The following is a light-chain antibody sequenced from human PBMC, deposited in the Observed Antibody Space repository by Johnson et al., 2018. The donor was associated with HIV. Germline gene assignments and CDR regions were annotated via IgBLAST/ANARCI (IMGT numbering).Light chain of an antibody. V-gene: IGLV1-51*01. CDR3: GTWDSSLNTGA. Sequence: QSVLTQPPSVSAAPGQKVTISCSGSSSNIGNNYVSWYQHLPGTAPKLLIYDNNKRPSGIPDRFSGSKSGTSATLGIPGLQPGDEADYYCGTWDSSLNTGAFGTGTKVTVL. J-gene: IGLJ1*01. CDR2: DNN. CDR1: SSNIGNNY.